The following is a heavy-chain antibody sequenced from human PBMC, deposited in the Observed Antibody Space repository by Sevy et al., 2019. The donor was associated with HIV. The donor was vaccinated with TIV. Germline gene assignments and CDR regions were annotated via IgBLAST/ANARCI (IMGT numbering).Heavy chain of an antibody. CDR3: TNEVYGDLSYGMDV. CDR2: IKSKTAGGTT. D-gene: IGHD4-17*01. V-gene: IGHV3-15*05. CDR1: GFTFSHAW. Sequence: GGSLRLSCAGSGFTFSHAWMTWVRQAPGKGLEWVGRIKSKTAGGTTDYSAPVKGRFTISRDDSETTMYLQMKSLKTEDTAVYYCTNEVYGDLSYGMDVWGQGTTVTVSS. J-gene: IGHJ6*02.